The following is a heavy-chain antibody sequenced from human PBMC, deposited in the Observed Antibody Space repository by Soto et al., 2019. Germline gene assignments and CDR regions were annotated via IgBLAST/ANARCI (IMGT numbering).Heavy chain of an antibody. CDR2: INPNSGGT. Sequence: QVQLVQSGAEVKKPGASVKVSCKASGYTFTGYYMHWVRQAPGQGLEWMGWINPNSGGTNYAQKFQGWVTMTRDTSISTAYMELSRLRSDDTAVYYCAREGGYCSSTSCSRYGMDVWGQGTTVTVSS. CDR1: GYTFTGYY. V-gene: IGHV1-2*04. CDR3: AREGGYCSSTSCSRYGMDV. D-gene: IGHD2-2*01. J-gene: IGHJ6*02.